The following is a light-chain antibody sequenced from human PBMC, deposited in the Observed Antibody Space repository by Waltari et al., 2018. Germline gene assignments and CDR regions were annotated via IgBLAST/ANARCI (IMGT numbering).Light chain of an antibody. CDR1: QSISKY. Sequence: EIVMTQSPGTLSLSTGEKAILSRRAIQSISKYFACSQQKPGQAPRLLIYKASSRAAGIPDSVSGSGSGTDFSLSISRLEPEDFAVYYCQHYESLSVTFGQGTKVEIK. CDR3: QHYESLSVT. J-gene: IGKJ1*01. V-gene: IGKV3-20*01. CDR2: KAS.